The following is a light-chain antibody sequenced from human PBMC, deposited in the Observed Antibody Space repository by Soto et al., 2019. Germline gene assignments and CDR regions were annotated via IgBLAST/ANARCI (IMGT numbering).Light chain of an antibody. J-gene: IGLJ3*02. Sequence: QSVLTQPASVSGSPGQSITISCTGTSSDVGGYNYVSWYQQHPGKAPKLVIYGVTYRPSGVSARFSGSKFQNTASLTISGLQAEDEADYYCSSFRSGSVVLFGGGTKVTV. V-gene: IGLV2-14*01. CDR2: GVT. CDR3: SSFRSGSVVL. CDR1: SSDVGGYNY.